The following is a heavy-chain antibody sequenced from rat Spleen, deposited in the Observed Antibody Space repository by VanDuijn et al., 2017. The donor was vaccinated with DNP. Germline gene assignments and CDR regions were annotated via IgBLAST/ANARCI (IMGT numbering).Heavy chain of an antibody. CDR1: GYTFTSYY. J-gene: IGHJ3*01. CDR2: INTGSGGT. CDR3: ATLIRGHWFAY. D-gene: IGHD4-3*01. V-gene: IGHV1-43*01. Sequence: QIQLQQSGAELAEPGSSVKISCKASGYTFTSYYIGWIKQTTGQGLEYIGYINTGSGGTNYNVKFKGKASLTVDKSSSTPFLQLSSLTPDDSAVYYCATLIRGHWFAYWGQGTLVTVSS.